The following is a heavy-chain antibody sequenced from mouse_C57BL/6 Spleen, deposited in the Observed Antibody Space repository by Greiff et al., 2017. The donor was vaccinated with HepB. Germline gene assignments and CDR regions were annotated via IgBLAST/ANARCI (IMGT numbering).Heavy chain of an antibody. CDR1: GYTFTSYW. CDR2: IHPSDSDT. CDR3: AILREGSGWGYAMDN. D-gene: IGHD3-2*02. J-gene: IGHJ4*01. Sequence: VQLQQPGAELVKPGASVKVSCKASGYTFTSYWMHWVKQRPGQGLEWIGRIHPSDSDTNYNQKFKGKATLTVDKSSSTAYMQLSSQTSEEAAVYYGAILREGSGWGYAMDNWGQGTSVTVSS. V-gene: IGHV1-74*01.